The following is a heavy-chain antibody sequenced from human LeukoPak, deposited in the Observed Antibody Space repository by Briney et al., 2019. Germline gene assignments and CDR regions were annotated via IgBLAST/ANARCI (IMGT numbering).Heavy chain of an antibody. CDR3: ARAGGSVGWYGTIDS. Sequence: SETLSLTCTVSGGSISSGSYYWTWLRQPAGKGLEWIAHLYTSGTTSYNPSLQSRVTISADTSKHQFSLRLTSVTAADTAVYYCARAGGSVGWYGTIDSWGQGTLVTVSS. CDR2: LYTSGTT. V-gene: IGHV4-61*09. J-gene: IGHJ4*02. D-gene: IGHD6-19*01. CDR1: GGSISSGSYY.